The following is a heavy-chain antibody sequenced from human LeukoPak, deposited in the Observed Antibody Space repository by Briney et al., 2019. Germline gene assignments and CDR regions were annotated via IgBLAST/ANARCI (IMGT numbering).Heavy chain of an antibody. CDR1: GFTVSSNF. J-gene: IGHJ5*01. D-gene: IGHD1-20*01. CDR2: IYSRGGT. Sequence: GGSLRLSCAASGFTVSSNFMSWVRQAPGKGLECVSVIYSRGGTYYADSVQGRFTISRDASKNTLFLQMNSLRAEDTAVYYCPRITAYDDSWGQGTLVTVSS. CDR3: PRITAYDDS. V-gene: IGHV3-53*01.